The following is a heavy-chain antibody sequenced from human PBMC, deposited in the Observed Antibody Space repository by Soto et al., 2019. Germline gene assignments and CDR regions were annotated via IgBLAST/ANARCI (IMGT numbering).Heavy chain of an antibody. CDR2: IIPIFGTA. J-gene: IGHJ4*02. V-gene: IGHV1-69*12. D-gene: IGHD4-17*01. CDR1: GGTFSSYA. CDR3: ARDRDGDYYFDY. Sequence: QVQLVQSGAEVKKPGSSVKVSCKASGGTFSSYAISWVRQAPGQGLEWMGGIIPIFGTANYAQKFQGRVRISAXXSTSTAYMELSSLRSEDTAVYYCARDRDGDYYFDYWGQGTLVTVSS.